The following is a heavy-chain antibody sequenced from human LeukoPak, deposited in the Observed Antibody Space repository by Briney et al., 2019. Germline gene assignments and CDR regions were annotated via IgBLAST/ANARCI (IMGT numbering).Heavy chain of an antibody. CDR1: GFTFSSYG. CDR2: ISYDGSNK. V-gene: IGHV3-30*18. D-gene: IGHD6-13*01. J-gene: IGHJ1*01. CDR3: AKEKESSSWFEYFQH. Sequence: GGSLRLSCAASGFTFSSYGMHWVRQAPGKGLEWVAVISYDGSNKYYADSVKGRFTISRDNSKNTLYLQMNSLRAEDTAVYYCAKEKESSSWFEYFQHWGQGTLVTVSS.